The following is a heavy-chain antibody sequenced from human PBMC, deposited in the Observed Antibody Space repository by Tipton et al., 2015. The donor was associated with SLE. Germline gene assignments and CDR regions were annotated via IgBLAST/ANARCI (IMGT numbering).Heavy chain of an antibody. CDR3: ARGRGIHLWFGYYYMDV. CDR2: IYDSGNT. D-gene: IGHD5-18*01. Sequence: TLSLTCTVSGGSINGGSFYWSWIRQPPAKGLEWIGYIYDSGNTFYNPSLQARVTISEDTSKNQFSLKLNSVTAADTAVYFCARGRGIHLWFGYYYMDVWGKGATVTVSS. CDR1: GGSINGGSFY. J-gene: IGHJ6*03. V-gene: IGHV4-61*01.